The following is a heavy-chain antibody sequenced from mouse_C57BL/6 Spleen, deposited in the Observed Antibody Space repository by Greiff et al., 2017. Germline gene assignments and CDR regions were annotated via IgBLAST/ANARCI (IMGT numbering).Heavy chain of an antibody. CDR1: GYAFSSSW. D-gene: IGHD2-2*01. J-gene: IGHJ3*01. Sequence: QVQLQQSGPELVKPGASVKISCKASGYAFSSSWMNWVKQRPGKGLEWIGRIYPGDGDTNYNGKFKGKATLTADKSSSTAYMQLSSLTSEDSAVYFCARWGVTTGFAYWGQGTLVTVSA. CDR2: IYPGDGDT. CDR3: ARWGVTTGFAY. V-gene: IGHV1-82*01.